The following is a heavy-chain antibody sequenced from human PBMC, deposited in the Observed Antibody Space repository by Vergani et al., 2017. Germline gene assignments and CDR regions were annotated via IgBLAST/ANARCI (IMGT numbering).Heavy chain of an antibody. V-gene: IGHV4-34*01. CDR1: GGSFSGYY. Sequence: QVQLQQWGAGLLKPSETLSLTCAVYGGSFSGYYWSWIRQPPGKGLEWIGEINHSGSTNYNPSLKSRVTISVDTSKNQFSLKLSSVTAAATAVYYCARGGYCSGGSCYHYWGQGTLVTVSS. J-gene: IGHJ4*02. CDR3: ARGGYCSGGSCYHY. D-gene: IGHD2-15*01. CDR2: INHSGST.